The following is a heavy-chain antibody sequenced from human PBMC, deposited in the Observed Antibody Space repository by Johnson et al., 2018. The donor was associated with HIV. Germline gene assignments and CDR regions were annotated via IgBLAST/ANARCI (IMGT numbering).Heavy chain of an antibody. J-gene: IGHJ3*02. CDR1: GFTFNSYA. V-gene: IGHV3-30*04. D-gene: IGHD3-3*01. CDR3: ANGGLQFLEWLPHDAFDI. Sequence: VQLVESGGGVVQPGRSLRLSCAASGFTFNSYAMHWVRQAPGKGLEWVAVISYDGSNKNYADSVKGRFTISRDNTKNTLSLQMNSLRAEDTAVYYCANGGLQFLEWLPHDAFDIWGQGTMVTVSS. CDR2: ISYDGSNK.